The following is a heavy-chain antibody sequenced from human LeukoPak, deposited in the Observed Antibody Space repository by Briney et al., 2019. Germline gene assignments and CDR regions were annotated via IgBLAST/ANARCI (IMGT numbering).Heavy chain of an antibody. J-gene: IGHJ4*02. D-gene: IGHD6-19*01. CDR2: INPSGGRT. V-gene: IGHV1-46*01. CDR1: GYTFTNYY. Sequence: GASVKVSCKASGYTFTNYYIHWVRQAPGQGLEWVGMINPSGGRTSYAQKFQGRVTMTRDMSTSTVYMELSSLRSEDTAVYYCASHPEAVAGFDYWGQGTLVTVSS. CDR3: ASHPEAVAGFDY.